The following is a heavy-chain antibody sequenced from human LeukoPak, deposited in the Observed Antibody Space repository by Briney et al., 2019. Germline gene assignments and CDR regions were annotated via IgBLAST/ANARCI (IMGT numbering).Heavy chain of an antibody. V-gene: IGHV1-46*01. Sequence: GGSLKISCKGSGYTFTSYYMHWVRQAPGQGLEWMGIINPSGGSTSYAQKFQGRVTMTRDTSTSTVYMELSSLRSEDTAVYYCARDEYRGLPLRQGGLYYYYYMDVWGKGTTVTVSS. CDR1: GYTFTSYY. CDR2: INPSGGST. D-gene: IGHD2-2*01. J-gene: IGHJ6*03. CDR3: ARDEYRGLPLRQGGLYYYYYMDV.